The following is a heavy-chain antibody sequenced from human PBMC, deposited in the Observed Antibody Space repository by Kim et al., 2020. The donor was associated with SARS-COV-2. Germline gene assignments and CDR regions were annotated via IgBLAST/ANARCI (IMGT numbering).Heavy chain of an antibody. D-gene: IGHD4-17*01. J-gene: IGHJ6*02. CDR3: ANYGDYYYGMDV. CDR1: GGSISSSSYY. V-gene: IGHV4-39*01. Sequence: SETLSLTCTVSGGSISSSSYYWGWIRQPPGKGLEWIGSIYYSGSTYYNPSLKSRVTISVDTSKNQFSLKLSSVTAADTAVYYCANYGDYYYGMDVWGQGT. CDR2: IYYSGST.